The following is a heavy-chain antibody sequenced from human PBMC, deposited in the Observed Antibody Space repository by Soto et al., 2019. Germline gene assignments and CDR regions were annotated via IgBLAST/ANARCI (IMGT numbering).Heavy chain of an antibody. V-gene: IGHV1-18*01. D-gene: IGHD2-15*01. CDR3: AREICAGGSCYRTFDP. J-gene: IGHJ5*02. CDR2: ISSYNVNT. Sequence: ASVKVSCKASGYTFSTSGISWVRQAPGQGLEWVGWISSYNVNTNYAQKLQGRVTMTTDTSTSTAYMELRSLTSDDTAVYYCAREICAGGSCYRTFDPWGQGTLVTVSS. CDR1: GYTFSTSG.